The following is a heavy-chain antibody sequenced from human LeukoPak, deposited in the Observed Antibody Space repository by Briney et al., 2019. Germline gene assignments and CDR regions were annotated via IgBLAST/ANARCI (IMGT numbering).Heavy chain of an antibody. CDR3: ARDRGYSYGIDY. Sequence: SETLSLTCTVSGGSISSYYGSWLRQPPGKGLEWIGYIYYSGSTNYNPSLKSRVTISVDTSKNQLSLKLSSVTAADTAVYYCARDRGYSYGIDYWGQGTLVTVSS. CDR1: GGSISSYY. CDR2: IYYSGST. D-gene: IGHD5-18*01. J-gene: IGHJ4*02. V-gene: IGHV4-59*01.